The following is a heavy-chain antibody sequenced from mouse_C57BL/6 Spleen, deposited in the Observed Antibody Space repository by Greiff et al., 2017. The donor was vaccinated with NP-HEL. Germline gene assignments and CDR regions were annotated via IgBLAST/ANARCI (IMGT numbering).Heavy chain of an antibody. CDR2: IHPNSGST. J-gene: IGHJ3*01. CDR3: ARGELYYSNPISWFAY. Sequence: QVQLQQSGAELVKPGASVKLSCKASGYTFTSYWMHWVKQRPGQGLEWIGMIHPNSGSTNYNEKFKSKATLTVDKSSSTAYMQLSSLTSEDSAVYYCARGELYYSNPISWFAYWGQGTLVTVSA. D-gene: IGHD2-5*01. V-gene: IGHV1-64*01. CDR1: GYTFTSYW.